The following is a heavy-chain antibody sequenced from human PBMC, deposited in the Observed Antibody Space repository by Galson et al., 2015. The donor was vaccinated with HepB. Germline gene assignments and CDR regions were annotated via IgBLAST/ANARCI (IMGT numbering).Heavy chain of an antibody. J-gene: IGHJ2*01. CDR3: ARGDGGPTWYFDL. CDR2: IWYDGNKK. V-gene: IGHV3-33*01. CDR1: GFSFNIYG. D-gene: IGHD3-3*01. Sequence: SLRLSCAASGFSFNIYGMHWVRQAPGKGPEWVAVIWYDGNKKYYADSVKGRFIISRDNSRNTLSLQMNTLRSDDTAVYYCARGDGGPTWYFDLWGRGTLVTVSS.